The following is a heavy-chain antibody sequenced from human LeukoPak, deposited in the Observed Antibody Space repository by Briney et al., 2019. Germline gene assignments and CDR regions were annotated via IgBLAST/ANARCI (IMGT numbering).Heavy chain of an antibody. Sequence: PSETLSLTCAVYGGSFSDYYWNWIRQPPGKGLEWIGEINHSGTTNYNPSLKSPVTISVDTSKNQFSLRLSAVTAADTAVYHCARGLRLPSRSSPAVPHVWGKGTTVTVSA. CDR1: GGSFSDYY. J-gene: IGHJ6*04. CDR3: ARGLRLPSRSSPAVPHV. V-gene: IGHV4-34*01. CDR2: INHSGTT. D-gene: IGHD2-2*01.